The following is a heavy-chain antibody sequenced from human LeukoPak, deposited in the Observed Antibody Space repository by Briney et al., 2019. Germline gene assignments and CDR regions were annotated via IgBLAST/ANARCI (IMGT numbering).Heavy chain of an antibody. Sequence: SETLSLTCTVSGGSISSYYWSWIRQPAGKGLEWIGRIYTSGSTNYNPSLKSRVTMSVDTSKNQFSLKLSSVTAADSAMYYCTKGYYEPFDSWGQGTLVTVSS. V-gene: IGHV4-4*07. J-gene: IGHJ4*02. CDR3: TKGYYEPFDS. D-gene: IGHD3-22*01. CDR1: GGSISSYY. CDR2: IYTSGST.